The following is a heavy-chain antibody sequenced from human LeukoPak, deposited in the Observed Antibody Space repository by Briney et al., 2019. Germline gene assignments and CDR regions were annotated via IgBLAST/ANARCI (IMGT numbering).Heavy chain of an antibody. CDR3: AREDDWNYEDF. Sequence: GGSLRLSCAASGFTFSSYSMNWVRQAPGKGLEWVSYISSSSSTIYYADSVKGRFTISRDNAKNSLYLQMNSLRAEDTAVYYCAREDDWNYEDFWGQGTLVTVSS. CDR1: GFTFSSYS. D-gene: IGHD1-7*01. J-gene: IGHJ4*02. V-gene: IGHV3-48*04. CDR2: ISSSSSTI.